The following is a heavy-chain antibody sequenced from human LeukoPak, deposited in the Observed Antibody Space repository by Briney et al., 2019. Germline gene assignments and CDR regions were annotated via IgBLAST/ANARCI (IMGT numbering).Heavy chain of an antibody. Sequence: GGSLRLSCAASGFTFSSYSMNWVRQAPGKGLEWVSSISNSSSCIYYADSVKGRFTISRDNAKNSLYLQMNSLRAEDTAVYYCARVSSSWARAFDIWGQGTMVTVSS. CDR1: GFTFSSYS. J-gene: IGHJ3*02. V-gene: IGHV3-21*01. CDR2: ISNSSSCI. CDR3: ARVSSSWARAFDI. D-gene: IGHD6-13*01.